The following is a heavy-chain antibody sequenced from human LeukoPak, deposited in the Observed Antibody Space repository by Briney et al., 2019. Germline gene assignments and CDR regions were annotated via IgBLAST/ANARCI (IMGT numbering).Heavy chain of an antibody. CDR2: INHSGST. Sequence: PSETLSLTCAVYGGSFSGYYWSWIRQPPGKGLEWIGKINHSGSTNYNPSLKSRVTISVDTSKNQFSLKLSSVTAADTAVYYCASGYSYAPLEHWGQGTLVTVSS. V-gene: IGHV4-34*01. J-gene: IGHJ5*02. CDR3: ASGYSYAPLEH. D-gene: IGHD5-18*01. CDR1: GGSFSGYY.